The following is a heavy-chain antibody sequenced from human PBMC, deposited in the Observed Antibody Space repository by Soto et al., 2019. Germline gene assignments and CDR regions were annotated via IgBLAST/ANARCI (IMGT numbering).Heavy chain of an antibody. Sequence: SETLSLTCAVYGGSFSGYYWSWIRQPPGKGLEWIGVINHSGSTNYYPSLKSRVTISVDTSKNQFFLKLSSVTAADTAVYYCAARGRITIFGVVIGSSFDYWGQGTLVTVSS. D-gene: IGHD3-3*01. CDR3: AARGRITIFGVVIGSSFDY. CDR1: GGSFSGYY. CDR2: INHSGST. V-gene: IGHV4-34*01. J-gene: IGHJ4*02.